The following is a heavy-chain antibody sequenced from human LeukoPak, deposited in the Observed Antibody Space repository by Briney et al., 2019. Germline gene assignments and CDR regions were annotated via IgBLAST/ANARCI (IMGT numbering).Heavy chain of an antibody. CDR1: GFTFSSYG. Sequence: GGALRLSCAASGFTFSSYGMSWVRQAPGKGLEWVSAISGSGGSTYYADSVKGRFTISRDNSKNTLYLQMNSLRAEDTAVYYCAKTTVADPRYYYYYYMDVWGKGTTVTISS. CDR2: ISGSGGST. J-gene: IGHJ6*03. D-gene: IGHD6-19*01. CDR3: AKTTVADPRYYYYYYMDV. V-gene: IGHV3-23*01.